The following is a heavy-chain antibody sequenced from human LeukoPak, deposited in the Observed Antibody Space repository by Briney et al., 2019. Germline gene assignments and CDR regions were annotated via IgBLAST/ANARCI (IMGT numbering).Heavy chain of an antibody. CDR3: SRDSPRDGYNYAEYFQH. CDR2: VFSSGYT. D-gene: IGHD5-24*01. CDR1: GGSFGSYY. J-gene: IGHJ1*01. V-gene: IGHV4-4*08. Sequence: SETLSLTCTVSGGSFGSYYWSWIRQTPGRGLEWIGYVFSSGYTNYNPSLKSRVTMSIDTSKNQFSLKLSSVTAADTAVYYCSRDSPRDGYNYAEYFQHWGRGTLVTVSS.